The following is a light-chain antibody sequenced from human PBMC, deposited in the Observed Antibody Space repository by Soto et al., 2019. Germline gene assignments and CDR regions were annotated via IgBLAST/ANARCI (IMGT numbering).Light chain of an antibody. CDR1: SGSIDTIY. CDR3: QAYDSNNRGV. CDR2: ENN. J-gene: IGLJ3*02. Sequence: NFILTHPLSVSESPGKTVTLSCTPSSGSIDTIYVQWYQQRPGSAPSIVIYENNHRPSGVPDRFSGSTDTSSNSASLVISGLKTEDEADYYCQAYDSNNRGVFGGGTKLTVL. V-gene: IGLV6-57*03.